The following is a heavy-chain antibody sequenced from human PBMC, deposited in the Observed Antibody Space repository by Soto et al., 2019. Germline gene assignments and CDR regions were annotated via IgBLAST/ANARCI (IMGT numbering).Heavy chain of an antibody. CDR3: ARGRDCSSTSCYANWFDP. J-gene: IGHJ5*02. Sequence: SETLSLTCTVSGGSISSYYWSWIRQPPGKGLEWIGYIYYSGSTNYNPSLKRRVTISVYTSKNQFSLKLGSVTAADTAVYYCARGRDCSSTSCYANWFDPWGQGTLVTVSS. D-gene: IGHD2-2*01. V-gene: IGHV4-59*01. CDR2: IYYSGST. CDR1: GGSISSYY.